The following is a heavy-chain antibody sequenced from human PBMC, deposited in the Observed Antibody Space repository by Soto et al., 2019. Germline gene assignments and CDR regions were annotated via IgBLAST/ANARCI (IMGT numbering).Heavy chain of an antibody. CDR3: AGGGVRGVITRTRDYYGMDV. J-gene: IGHJ6*02. D-gene: IGHD3-10*01. Sequence: GESLKISCKGSGYSFTSYWIGWVRQMPGKGLEWMGIIYPGDSDTRYSPSFQGQVTISADKSISNAYLQWSSLKASDTDMYYCAGGGVRGVITRTRDYYGMDVWGQGTTVTVSS. CDR2: IYPGDSDT. V-gene: IGHV5-51*01. CDR1: GYSFTSYW.